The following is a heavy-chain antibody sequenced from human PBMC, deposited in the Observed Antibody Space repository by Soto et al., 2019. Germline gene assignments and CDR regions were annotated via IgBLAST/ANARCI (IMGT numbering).Heavy chain of an antibody. CDR3: AKDREAVAGTSDY. CDR2: ISGSGGST. J-gene: IGHJ4*02. CDR1: GFTFSIYA. V-gene: IGHV3-23*01. D-gene: IGHD6-19*01. Sequence: GGSLRLSCAASGFTFSIYAMSWVRHAPGKGLEWVSAISGSGGSTYYADSVEGRFTISRDNSKNTLYLQMNSLRAEDTAVYYCAKDREAVAGTSDYWGQGTLVTVSS.